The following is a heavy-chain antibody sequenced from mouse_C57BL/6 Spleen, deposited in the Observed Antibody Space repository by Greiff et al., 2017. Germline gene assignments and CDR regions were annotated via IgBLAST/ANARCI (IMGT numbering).Heavy chain of an antibody. CDR1: GFTFSSYA. D-gene: IGHD1-1*01. CDR3: ARGAYGSKNWYFDV. Sequence: DVMLVESGGGLVKPGGSLKLSCAASGFTFSSYAMSWVRQTPEKRLEWVATISDGGSYTYYPANVKGRFTISRDNAKNNLYLQMSHLKSEDTAMYYCARGAYGSKNWYFDVWGTGTTVTVSS. J-gene: IGHJ1*03. V-gene: IGHV5-4*03. CDR2: ISDGGSYT.